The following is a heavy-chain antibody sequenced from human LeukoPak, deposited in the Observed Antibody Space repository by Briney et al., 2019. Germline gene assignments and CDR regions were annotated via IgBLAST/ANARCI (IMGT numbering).Heavy chain of an antibody. CDR1: GFTFSSYW. CDR2: IKQDGSKK. D-gene: IGHD6-19*01. V-gene: IGHV3-7*01. Sequence: GGSLRLSCAASGFTFSSYWMSWVRQAPGKGLEWVANIKQDGSKKYYVDSVKGRFTISRDNAKNSLYLQMNSLRAEDTAVYYCARDKRAVDYYYYYYMDVWGKGTTVTVSS. CDR3: ARDKRAVDYYYYYYMDV. J-gene: IGHJ6*03.